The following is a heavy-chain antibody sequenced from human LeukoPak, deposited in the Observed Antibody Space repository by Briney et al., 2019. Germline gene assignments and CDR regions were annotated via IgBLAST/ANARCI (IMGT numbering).Heavy chain of an antibody. CDR3: ASAPYCSSTSCYYNWFDP. V-gene: IGHV1-69*13. Sequence: GASVKVSCKASGGTFSSYAISWVRQAPGQGLEWMGGIIPILGTANYAQKFQDRVTITADESTSTAYMELSSLRSEDTAVYYCASAPYCSSTSCYYNWFDPWGQGTLVTVSS. CDR2: IIPILGTA. CDR1: GGTFSSYA. J-gene: IGHJ5*02. D-gene: IGHD2-2*01.